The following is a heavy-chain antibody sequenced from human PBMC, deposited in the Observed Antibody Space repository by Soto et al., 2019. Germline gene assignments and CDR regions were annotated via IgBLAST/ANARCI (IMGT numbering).Heavy chain of an antibody. CDR3: AKNRATGYDPFDY. CDR2: ISGSGSGT. V-gene: IGHV3-23*04. J-gene: IGHJ4*02. Sequence: EVQLVESGGGLVQPGGSLRLSCAASGFSFSNHAMTWVRQAPGKGLEWVSAISGSGSGTYYADSVKGRFTISRDNSKNTLYLKMNSLRVDDTAVYYCAKNRATGYDPFDYWGQGSLVTVPS. CDR1: GFSFSNHA. D-gene: IGHD5-12*01.